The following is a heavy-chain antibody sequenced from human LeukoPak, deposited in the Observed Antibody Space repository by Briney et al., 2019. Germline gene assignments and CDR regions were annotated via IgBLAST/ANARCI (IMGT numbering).Heavy chain of an antibody. Sequence: ASVNVSCKASGYTFSNYGISWVRQAPGLGLEWMGWTSYNGNTNYAQKFQDRVTMTTDTSTTTAYMELRSLESDDTAVYYCARHSGSGWQALGYWGRGTLVTVSS. CDR1: GYTFSNYG. J-gene: IGHJ4*02. D-gene: IGHD6-19*01. CDR2: TSYNGNT. CDR3: ARHSGSGWQALGY. V-gene: IGHV1-18*04.